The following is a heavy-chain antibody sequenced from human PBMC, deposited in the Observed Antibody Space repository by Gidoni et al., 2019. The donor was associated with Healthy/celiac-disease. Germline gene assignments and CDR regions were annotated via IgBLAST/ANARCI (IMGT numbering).Heavy chain of an antibody. CDR2: IYYSGIT. Sequence: QVQLQESGPGLVKPSATLSLTCTVSGGSISSYYWSWIRQPPGKGLEWIGYIYYSGITNYNPSLKSRVTISVDTSKNQFSLKLSSVTAADTAVYYCARGRDFWSGYSLWYYGMDVWGQGTTVTVSS. J-gene: IGHJ6*02. CDR1: GGSISSYY. V-gene: IGHV4-59*01. D-gene: IGHD3-3*01. CDR3: ARGRDFWSGYSLWYYGMDV.